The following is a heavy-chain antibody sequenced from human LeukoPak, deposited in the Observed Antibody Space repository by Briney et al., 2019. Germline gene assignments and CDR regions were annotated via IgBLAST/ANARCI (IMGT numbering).Heavy chain of an antibody. Sequence: GGSLRLSCEPSGFTFSSYAMGWVRQAPGKGREWVSPISGSGGSTYYADSVKGRFTISRDNSKNTLYLQMNSLRAEDTAVYYCAKDPRHHVPRAYFDYWGQGTLVTVSS. V-gene: IGHV3-23*01. J-gene: IGHJ4*02. D-gene: IGHD1-14*01. CDR2: ISGSGGST. CDR1: GFTFSSYA. CDR3: AKDPRHHVPRAYFDY.